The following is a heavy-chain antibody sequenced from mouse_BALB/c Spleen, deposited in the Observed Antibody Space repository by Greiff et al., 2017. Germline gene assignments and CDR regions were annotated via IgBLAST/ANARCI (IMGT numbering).Heavy chain of an antibody. J-gene: IGHJ4*01. CDR3: ARAYYGNYVAMDY. Sequence: EVMLVESGGGLVQPGGSRKLSCAASGFTFSSFGMHWVRQAPEKGLEWVAYISSGSSTIYYADTVKGRFTISRDNPKNTLFLQMTSLRSEDTAMYYCARAYYGNYVAMDYWGQGTSVTVSS. D-gene: IGHD2-10*01. CDR2: ISSGSSTI. CDR1: GFTFSSFG. V-gene: IGHV5-17*02.